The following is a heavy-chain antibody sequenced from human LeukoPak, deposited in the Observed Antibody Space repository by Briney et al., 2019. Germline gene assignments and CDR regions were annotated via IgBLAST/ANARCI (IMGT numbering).Heavy chain of an antibody. J-gene: IGHJ4*02. CDR3: ARTKRLGYCSGGSCYPDY. CDR1: GFTFSSYS. CDR2: ISSSSSTI. D-gene: IGHD2-15*01. V-gene: IGHV3-48*01. Sequence: GGSLRLSCAASGFTFSSYSMNWVRQAPGKGLEWVSYISSSSSTIYYADSVKGRFTISRDNAKNSLYLQMNSLRAEDTAVYYCARTKRLGYCSGGSCYPDYWGQGTLVTVSS.